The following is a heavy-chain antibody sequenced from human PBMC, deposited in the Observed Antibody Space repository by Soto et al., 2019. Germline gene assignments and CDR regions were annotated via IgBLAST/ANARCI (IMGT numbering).Heavy chain of an antibody. CDR1: GGTFSSYA. CDR3: ARDIVPAAMRGYYYYYGMDV. V-gene: IGHV1-69*13. J-gene: IGHJ6*02. D-gene: IGHD2-2*01. CDR2: IIPIFGTA. Sequence: GGSVKVSCKASGGTFSSYAISWVRQAPGQGLEWMGGIIPIFGTANYAQKFQGRVTITADESTSTAYMELSSLRSEDTAVYYCARDIVPAAMRGYYYYYGMDVWGQGTTVTVSS.